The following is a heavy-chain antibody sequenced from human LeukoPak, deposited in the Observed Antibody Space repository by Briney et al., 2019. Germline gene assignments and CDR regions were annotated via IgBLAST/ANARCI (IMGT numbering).Heavy chain of an antibody. Sequence: GGSLRLSCAASGFTFSGYGMHWVRQAPGKGLEWVAFIRYDESNKYYADSVKGRFTISRDNSKNTLYLQMNSLRAEDTAVYYCAKDYSKTSYYGSGTYYRPNWFDPWGQGTLVTVSS. CDR3: AKDYSKTSYYGSGTYYRPNWFDP. D-gene: IGHD3-10*01. V-gene: IGHV3-30*02. CDR1: GFTFSGYG. CDR2: IRYDESNK. J-gene: IGHJ5*02.